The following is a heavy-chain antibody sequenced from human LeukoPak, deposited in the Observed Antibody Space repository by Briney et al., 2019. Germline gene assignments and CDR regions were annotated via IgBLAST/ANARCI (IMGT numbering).Heavy chain of an antibody. CDR2: INPNSGGT. Sequence: ASVKDSCKASGYTFTGYYMHWVRQAPGQGLEWMGRINPNSGGTNYAQKFQGRVTMTRDTSISTAYMELSRLRSDDTAVYYCARDFQVAGTYYFDYWGQGTLVTVSS. V-gene: IGHV1-2*06. D-gene: IGHD6-19*01. CDR1: GYTFTGYY. CDR3: ARDFQVAGTYYFDY. J-gene: IGHJ4*02.